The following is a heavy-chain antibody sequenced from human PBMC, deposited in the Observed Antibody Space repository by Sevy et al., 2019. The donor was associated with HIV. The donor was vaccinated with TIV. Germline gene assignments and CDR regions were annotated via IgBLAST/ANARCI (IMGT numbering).Heavy chain of an antibody. J-gene: IGHJ5*02. D-gene: IGHD3-22*01. CDR2: TSRTTTT. V-gene: IGHV3-48*02. Sequence: GGSLRLSCKVSGFTFSVYTMHWVRQAPGKGLEWVSSTSRTTTTYYEDYAMGRFNISRDNAKNSLNLEMKGLSDDDTAVYYCAREAYYYDSREENWFDPWGQGTLVTVSS. CDR1: GFTFSVYT. CDR3: AREAYYYDSREENWFDP.